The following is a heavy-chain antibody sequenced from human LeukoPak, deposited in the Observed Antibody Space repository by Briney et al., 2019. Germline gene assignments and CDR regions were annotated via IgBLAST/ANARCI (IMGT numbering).Heavy chain of an antibody. CDR2: INHSGST. CDR1: GNSISSGDNY. Sequence: SQTLSLTCTVSGNSISSGDNYWSWIRQPPGKGLEWIGEINHSGSTNYNPSLKSRVTISVDTSKNQFSLKLSSVTAADTAAYYCARAAYNCSGGSCYITDYYYYMDVWGKGTTVTVSS. V-gene: IGHV4-30-2*01. D-gene: IGHD2-15*01. CDR3: ARAAYNCSGGSCYITDYYYYMDV. J-gene: IGHJ6*03.